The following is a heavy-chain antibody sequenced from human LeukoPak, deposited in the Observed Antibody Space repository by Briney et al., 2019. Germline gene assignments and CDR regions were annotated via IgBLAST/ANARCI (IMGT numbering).Heavy chain of an antibody. J-gene: IGHJ4*02. CDR1: GFTFSNTA. D-gene: IGHD2-21*02. CDR3: AKGRCGGDCYPWFLDY. Sequence: GGSLRLSCEASGFTFSNTAMSWVRQAPGKGLEWVSGIGGSGRNTYYADSVKGRFTISRDNAKNTLHLQMHSLRVEDTALYYCAKGRCGGDCYPWFLDYWGQGALVTVSS. CDR2: IGGSGRNT. V-gene: IGHV3-23*01.